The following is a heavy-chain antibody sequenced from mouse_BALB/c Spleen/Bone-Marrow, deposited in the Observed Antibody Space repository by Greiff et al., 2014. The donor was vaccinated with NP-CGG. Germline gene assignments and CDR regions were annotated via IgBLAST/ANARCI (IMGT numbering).Heavy chain of an antibody. D-gene: IGHD3-3*01. J-gene: IGHJ2*01. V-gene: IGHV5-6-3*01. CDR1: GFTFSGYG. Sequence: EVMLVESGGGLVQPGGSLKLSCAASGFTFSGYGMSWVRQTPDKGLELVATISGSGSSTYYPDSVKGRFTISSDNARNTLYLQMSSLKSEDTAMYYCARGRDWFDYWGQGTTLTVSS. CDR3: ARGRDWFDY. CDR2: ISGSGSST.